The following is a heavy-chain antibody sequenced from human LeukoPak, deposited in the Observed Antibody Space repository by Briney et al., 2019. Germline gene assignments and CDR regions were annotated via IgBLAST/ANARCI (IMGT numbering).Heavy chain of an antibody. CDR2: IYYSGST. Sequence: SETLSLTCTVSGGSISSYYWSWIRQPPGKGLEWIGYIYYSGSTNYNPSLKSRVTISVDTSKNQFSLKLSSVTAADTAVYYCARGSGYYDSSGYRYFQHWGQGTLVTVSS. V-gene: IGHV4-59*01. CDR3: ARGSGYYDSSGYRYFQH. CDR1: GGSISSYY. D-gene: IGHD3-22*01. J-gene: IGHJ1*01.